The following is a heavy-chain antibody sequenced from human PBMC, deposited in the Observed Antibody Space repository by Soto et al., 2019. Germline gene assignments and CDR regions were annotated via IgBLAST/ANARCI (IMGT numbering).Heavy chain of an antibody. Sequence: GESLKISCKGSGYTFTTYRIAWIRQMPGKGLEWMGIIYPGDSETRYSPSFQGQVTISADKSNTTAYLQWSGLRASDTSMYYCARQLIEAAFGAFDIWGQGTMVTVSS. CDR3: ARQLIEAAFGAFDI. D-gene: IGHD6-13*01. V-gene: IGHV5-51*01. CDR2: IYPGDSET. CDR1: GYTFTTYR. J-gene: IGHJ3*02.